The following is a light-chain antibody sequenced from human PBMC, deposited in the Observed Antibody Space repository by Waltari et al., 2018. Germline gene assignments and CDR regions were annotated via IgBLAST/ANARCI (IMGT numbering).Light chain of an antibody. CDR3: ETWDSNTRV. J-gene: IGLJ3*02. Sequence: VLTQSSSASASLGSSVKLTCTLSSGHSSYIIAWHQQQPGKAPRYLMKLEGSGSYNKGSGVPDRFSGSSSGADRYLTISNLQSEDEADYYCETWDSNTRVFGGGTKLTVL. V-gene: IGLV4-60*03. CDR1: SGHSSYI. CDR2: LEGSGSY.